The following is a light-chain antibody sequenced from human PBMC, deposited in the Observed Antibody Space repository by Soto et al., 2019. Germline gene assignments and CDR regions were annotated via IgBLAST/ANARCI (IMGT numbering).Light chain of an antibody. J-gene: IGKJ1*01. CDR3: QQYSTYTPRT. V-gene: IGKV1D-16*01. Sequence: IRMAESPCPVSVSVGDRITTTCRASQDIGGRLAWFQQKPGKAPQYLIQAASILQSGVPSRFSGSGSGTEFTLTISSLQPDDFATYYCQQYSTYTPRTFGQGTKV. CDR1: QDIGGR. CDR2: AAS.